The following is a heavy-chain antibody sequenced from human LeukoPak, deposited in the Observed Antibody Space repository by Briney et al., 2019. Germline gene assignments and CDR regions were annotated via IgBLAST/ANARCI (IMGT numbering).Heavy chain of an antibody. Sequence: ASVKVSCKASGYTFTSYYMHWVRQAPGQGLEWMGIINPSGGSTSYAQKFQGRVTMTRDTSTSTVYMELSSLRSEDTAVYYCARDVSNWDAGLGRGFWSGYYWGSYAFDIWGQGTMVTVSS. CDR3: ARDVSNWDAGLGRGFWSGYYWGSYAFDI. D-gene: IGHD3-3*01. V-gene: IGHV1-46*01. J-gene: IGHJ3*02. CDR1: GYTFTSYY. CDR2: INPSGGST.